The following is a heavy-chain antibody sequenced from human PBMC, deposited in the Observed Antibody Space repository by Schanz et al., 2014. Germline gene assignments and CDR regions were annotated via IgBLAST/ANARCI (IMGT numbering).Heavy chain of an antibody. CDR3: ARNRGSGGQNWYFDL. J-gene: IGHJ2*01. Sequence: VQLLESGGGLVQPGGSLRLSCAASGFTLSNYAMSWVRQAPGKGLEWVAVIWYDGSNKYYADSVKGRFTISRDNTKNSLFLQLNSLRADDTAVYYCARNRGSGGQNWYFDLWGRGTLVTVSS. V-gene: IGHV3-33*08. CDR1: GFTLSNYA. D-gene: IGHD1-26*01. CDR2: IWYDGSNK.